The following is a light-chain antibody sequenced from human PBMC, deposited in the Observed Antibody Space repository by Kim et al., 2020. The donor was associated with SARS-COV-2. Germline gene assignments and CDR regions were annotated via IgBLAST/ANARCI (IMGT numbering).Light chain of an antibody. V-gene: IGKV1D-12*01. Sequence: DIQMTQSPSSVSASIGDRVTITCRASQGIATWLVWYQQKPGKAPKVLIYAASSLQSGVPSRFSGSGSGTDFTLTISNLQPEDFATYYCQQVNNFPRTFGGGTKVDI. CDR2: AAS. CDR1: QGIATW. J-gene: IGKJ4*01. CDR3: QQVNNFPRT.